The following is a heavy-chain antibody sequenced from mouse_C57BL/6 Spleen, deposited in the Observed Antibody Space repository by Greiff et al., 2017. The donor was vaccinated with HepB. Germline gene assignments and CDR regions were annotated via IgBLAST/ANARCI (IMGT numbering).Heavy chain of an antibody. CDR3: AREEGYYDFDY. Sequence: EVKLVESGGGLVKPGGSLKLSCAASGFTFSSYAMSWVRQTPEKRLEWVATISDGGSYTYYPDNVKGRFTISRDNAKNNLYLQMSHLKSEDTAMYYCAREEGYYDFDYWGQGTTLTVSS. CDR2: ISDGGSYT. V-gene: IGHV5-4*01. CDR1: GFTFSSYA. J-gene: IGHJ2*01. D-gene: IGHD1-1*02.